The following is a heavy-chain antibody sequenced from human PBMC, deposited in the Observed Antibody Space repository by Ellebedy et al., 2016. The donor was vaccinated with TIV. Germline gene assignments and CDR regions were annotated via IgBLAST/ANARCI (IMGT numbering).Heavy chain of an antibody. CDR3: AKRAAAAGSSDYYGMDV. CDR2: ISSSSSHM. V-gene: IGHV3-21*04. CDR1: GFTFSSYS. J-gene: IGHJ6*02. D-gene: IGHD6-13*01. Sequence: GESLKISCAASGFTFSSYSMNWVRQAPGKGLEWISSISSSSSHMFYADSVKGRFTISRDNAKNSLYLQMNSLRAEDTAVYYCAKRAAAAGSSDYYGMDVWGQGTTVTVAS.